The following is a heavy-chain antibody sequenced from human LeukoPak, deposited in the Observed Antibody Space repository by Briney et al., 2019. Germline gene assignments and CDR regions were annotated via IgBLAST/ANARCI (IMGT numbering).Heavy chain of an antibody. J-gene: IGHJ4*02. CDR3: ASPEKTISTTGLDY. D-gene: IGHD1-1*01. V-gene: IGHV3-74*01. CDR2: IDTDGSST. Sequence: PGGSLRLSCAASGFTFSNYWMHWVRQAPGKGLVWVARIDTDGSSTGYADSVKGRFTISRDNAENTLYLQMNSLRAEDTAVYYCASPEKTISTTGLDYWGQGTLVTVSS. CDR1: GFTFSNYW.